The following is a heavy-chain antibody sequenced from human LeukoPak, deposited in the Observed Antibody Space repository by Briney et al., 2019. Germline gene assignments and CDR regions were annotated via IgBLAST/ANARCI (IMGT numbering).Heavy chain of an antibody. V-gene: IGHV3-21*01. Sequence: PGGSLRLSCAASGFTFSSYSMNWVRQAPGKGLEWVSSISSSSSYVYYADSVKGRFTISRDNAKNSLYLQMNSLRAEDTAVYYCARDDVPAAPLKFDPWGQGTLVTVSS. CDR2: ISSSSSYV. D-gene: IGHD2-2*01. CDR3: ARDDVPAAPLKFDP. CDR1: GFTFSSYS. J-gene: IGHJ5*02.